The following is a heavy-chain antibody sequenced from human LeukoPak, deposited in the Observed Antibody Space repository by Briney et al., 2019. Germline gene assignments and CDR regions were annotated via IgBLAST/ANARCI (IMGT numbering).Heavy chain of an antibody. V-gene: IGHV3-23*01. CDR1: GGSISSSSYY. CDR3: AKDAEYRGYSGYVDY. Sequence: ETLSLTCTVSGGSISSSSYYWGWIRQPPGKGLEWVSAISGSGGSTYYADSVKGRFTISRDNSKNTLYLQMNSLRAEDTAVYYYAKDAEYRGYSGYVDYWGQGTLVTVSS. CDR2: ISGSGGST. J-gene: IGHJ4*02. D-gene: IGHD5-12*01.